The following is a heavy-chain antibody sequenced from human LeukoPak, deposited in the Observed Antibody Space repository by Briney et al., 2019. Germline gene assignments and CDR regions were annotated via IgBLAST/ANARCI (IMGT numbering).Heavy chain of an antibody. J-gene: IGHJ4*02. CDR3: STDDSTDSPS. V-gene: IGHV4-38-2*02. Sequence: SYTLSLTCAVSGYSISSGYYLGLIRQPPGKRLEWIVSIYHSECTYYNPSLNPRVTISVDTSKNQFSLKLSSVTAADRADYYFSTDDSTDSPSWGQGALVTVSS. D-gene: IGHD3-22*01. CDR1: GYSISSGYY. CDR2: IYHSECT.